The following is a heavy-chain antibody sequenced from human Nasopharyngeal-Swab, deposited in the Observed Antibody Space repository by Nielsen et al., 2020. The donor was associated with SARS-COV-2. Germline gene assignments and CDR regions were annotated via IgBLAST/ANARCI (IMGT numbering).Heavy chain of an antibody. CDR3: ARPRGPVRGVNNWFDL. D-gene: IGHD3-10*01. CDR1: GGSTTNNDYY. V-gene: IGHV4-39*01. Sequence: SETLSLTCTVSGGSTTNNDYYWAWMRQPPGKGLEWTGSIYHSGITYYNPSLESPATISVDTSKNQFSLNLRSVTAADTAVYYCARPRGPVRGVNNWFDLWGQGALVTVSS. CDR2: IYHSGIT. J-gene: IGHJ5*02.